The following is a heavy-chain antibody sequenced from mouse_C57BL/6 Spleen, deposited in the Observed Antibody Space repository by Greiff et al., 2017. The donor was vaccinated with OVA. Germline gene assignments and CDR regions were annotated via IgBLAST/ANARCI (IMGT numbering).Heavy chain of an antibody. CDR3: ARNSNYPYYAMDY. Sequence: QVQLKESGPGLVQPSQSLSITCTVSGFSLTSYGVHWVRQSPGKGLEWLGVIWSGGSTDYNAAFISRLSISKDNSKSQVFFKMNSLQADDTAIYYCARNSNYPYYAMDYWGQGTSVTVSS. CDR1: GFSLTSYG. CDR2: IWSGGST. J-gene: IGHJ4*01. D-gene: IGHD2-5*01. V-gene: IGHV2-2*01.